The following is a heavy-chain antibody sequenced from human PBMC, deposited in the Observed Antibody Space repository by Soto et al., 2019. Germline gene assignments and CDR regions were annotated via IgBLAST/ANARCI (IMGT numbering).Heavy chain of an antibody. D-gene: IGHD2-2*01. J-gene: IGHJ4*02. V-gene: IGHV4-34*01. CDR1: GGSFIGYY. CDR3: ARWRSRGLDY. Sequence: SETLSLTCAVYGGSFIGYYWSWIRQPPGKGLEWIGEINHSGSTNYNPSLQSRVTISVDTSKNQFSLKLSSVTAADTAVYYCARWRSRGLDYWGQGTLVTVSS. CDR2: INHSGST.